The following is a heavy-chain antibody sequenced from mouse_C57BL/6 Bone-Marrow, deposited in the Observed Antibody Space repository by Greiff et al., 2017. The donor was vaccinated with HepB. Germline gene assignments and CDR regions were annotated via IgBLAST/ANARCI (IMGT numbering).Heavy chain of an antibody. D-gene: IGHD2-5*01. CDR1: GFTFSSYA. CDR2: ISSGGDYI. V-gene: IGHV5-9-1*02. J-gene: IGHJ3*01. Sequence: EVMLVESGEGLVKPGGSLKLSCAASGFTFSSYAMSWVRQTPEKRLEWVAYISSGGDYIYYADTVKGRFTISRDNARNTLYLQMSSLKSEDTAMYYCTRDAYYSNPAWFAYWGQGTLVTVSA. CDR3: TRDAYYSNPAWFAY.